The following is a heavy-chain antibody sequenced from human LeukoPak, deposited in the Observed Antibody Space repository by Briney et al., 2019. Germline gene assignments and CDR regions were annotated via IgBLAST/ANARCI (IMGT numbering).Heavy chain of an antibody. CDR1: GFTFSSYE. J-gene: IGHJ4*02. D-gene: IGHD1/OR15-1a*01. CDR3: ARDSNWNNGGFDY. Sequence: PGGSLRLSCAASGFTFSSYEMNWVRQAPGKGLEWVSTSSGNGDSTYYGDSVKGRFTISRDNVKNTLHLQMSSLRAEDTAIYYCARDSNWNNGGFDYWGQGALVTVSA. V-gene: IGHV3-23*01. CDR2: SSGNGDST.